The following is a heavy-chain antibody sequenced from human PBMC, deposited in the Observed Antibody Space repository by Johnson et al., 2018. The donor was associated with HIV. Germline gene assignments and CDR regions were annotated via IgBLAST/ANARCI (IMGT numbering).Heavy chain of an antibody. V-gene: IGHV3-7*01. CDR1: GFTFSDYW. Sequence: VQLVESGGGVVQPGRSLRLSCAGSGFTFSDYWMSWVRRAPGKGLEWVANIQQEGSVKYYVDSVKGRLTIARDNAKSSLYLQMNSLRAEDTAVYYCARDRRNYYDRSGYPDYDAFDIWGQGTVVTVSS. D-gene: IGHD3-22*01. J-gene: IGHJ3*02. CDR3: ARDRRNYYDRSGYPDYDAFDI. CDR2: IQQEGSVK.